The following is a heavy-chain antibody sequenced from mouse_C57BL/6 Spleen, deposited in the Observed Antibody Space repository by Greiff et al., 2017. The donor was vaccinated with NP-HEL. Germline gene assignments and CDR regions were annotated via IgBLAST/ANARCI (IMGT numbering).Heavy chain of an antibody. CDR3: ASSHYYGSSYGYFDV. J-gene: IGHJ1*03. CDR1: GYTFTSYT. D-gene: IGHD1-1*01. CDR2: INPSSGYT. Sequence: VQLQQSGAELARPGASVKMSCKASGYTFTSYTMHWVKQRPGQGLEWIGYINPSSGYTKYNQKFKDKATLTADKSSSTAYMQLSSLTSEDSAVYYCASSHYYGSSYGYFDVWGTGTTVTVSS. V-gene: IGHV1-4*01.